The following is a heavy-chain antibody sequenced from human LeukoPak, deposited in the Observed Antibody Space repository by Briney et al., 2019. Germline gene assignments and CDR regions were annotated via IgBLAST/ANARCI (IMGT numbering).Heavy chain of an antibody. CDR2: ISSSSSYI. CDR3: ARDSYYYDSSGYYDY. Sequence: GGSLRLSCAASGFTFSSYWMNWVRQAPGKGLEWVSSISSSSSYIYYADSVKGRFTISRDNAKNSLYLQMNSLRAEDTAVYYCARDSYYYDSSGYYDYWGQGTLVTVSS. V-gene: IGHV3-21*01. CDR1: GFTFSSYW. J-gene: IGHJ4*02. D-gene: IGHD3-22*01.